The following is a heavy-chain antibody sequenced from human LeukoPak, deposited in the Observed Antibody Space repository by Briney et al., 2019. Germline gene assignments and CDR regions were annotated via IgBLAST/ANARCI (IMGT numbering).Heavy chain of an antibody. Sequence: ASVKVSCKASGYTFIGYYIHWVRQAPGQGLELMGWINPNSGVTNYGHKFQGRVTMTRDTSISTAYMDLSRLRSDDPAVYFCAITYTSGSGDAFAVWGQGTMVAVSS. V-gene: IGHV1-2*07. CDR3: AITYTSGSGDAFAV. CDR1: GYTFIGYY. D-gene: IGHD6-19*01. J-gene: IGHJ3*01. CDR2: INPNSGVT.